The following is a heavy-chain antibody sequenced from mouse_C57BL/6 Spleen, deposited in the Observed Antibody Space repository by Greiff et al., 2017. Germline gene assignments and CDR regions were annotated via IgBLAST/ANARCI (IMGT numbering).Heavy chain of an antibody. Sequence: QVQLQQSGPELVKPGASVKISCKASGYAFSSSWMNWVKQRPGKGLEWIGRIYPGDGDTNYNGKFKGKATLTADKSSSTAYMQLSSLTSEDSAVYFCAREGTTVVSMDYWGQGTPVTVSS. CDR1: GYAFSSSW. CDR3: AREGTTVVSMDY. D-gene: IGHD1-1*01. V-gene: IGHV1-82*01. CDR2: IYPGDGDT. J-gene: IGHJ4*01.